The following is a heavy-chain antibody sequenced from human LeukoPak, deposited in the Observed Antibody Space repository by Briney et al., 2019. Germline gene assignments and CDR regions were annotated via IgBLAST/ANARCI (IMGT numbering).Heavy chain of an antibody. J-gene: IGHJ3*02. CDR2: ISYDGSNK. CDR3: ARWETYCSGGSCYDAFDI. V-gene: IGHV3-30*04. CDR1: GFTFSSYA. Sequence: PGGSLRLSCAASGFTFSSYAMHWVRQAPGKGLEWVAVISYDGSNKYYADSVKGRFTISRDNSKNTLYLQMNSLRAEGTAVYYCARWETYCSGGSCYDAFDIWGQGTMVTVSS. D-gene: IGHD2-15*01.